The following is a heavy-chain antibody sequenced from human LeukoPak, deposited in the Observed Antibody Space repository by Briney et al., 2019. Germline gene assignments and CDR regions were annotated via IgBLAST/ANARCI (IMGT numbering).Heavy chain of an antibody. Sequence: SETLSLTCKVSGASISSYYWSWIRQPPGKGLEWIGYIYYSGSTKYNPSLKSRVTISVDTSKNQLSLKMRSVTAADTAVYYCARDPGYSYGYGFYDWGQGTLVTVSS. CDR1: GASISSYY. D-gene: IGHD5-18*01. J-gene: IGHJ4*02. CDR2: IYYSGST. V-gene: IGHV4-59*01. CDR3: ARDPGYSYGYGFYD.